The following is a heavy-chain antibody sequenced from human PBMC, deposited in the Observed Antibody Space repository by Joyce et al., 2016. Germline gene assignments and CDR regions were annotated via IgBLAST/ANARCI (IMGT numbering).Heavy chain of an antibody. CDR3: ARIEGTGYSSGWYGLDY. J-gene: IGHJ4*02. CDR2: INPRGGTT. Sequence: QVQLVQSGAEVKKPGASVTVSCKASGYIFTSHSIHWVRQAPGQGLEWMGIINPRGGTTSYAKKFQGRVTMTRDTSTSTVYMELSRLRSEDTAVYYCARIEGTGYSSGWYGLDYWGQGTQVTVSS. V-gene: IGHV1-46*01. CDR1: GYIFTSHS. D-gene: IGHD6-19*01.